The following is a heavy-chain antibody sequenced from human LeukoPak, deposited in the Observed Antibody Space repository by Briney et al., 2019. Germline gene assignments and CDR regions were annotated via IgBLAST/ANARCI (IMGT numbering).Heavy chain of an antibody. J-gene: IGHJ6*03. CDR1: GYTFTSYG. Sequence: ASVKVSCKASGYTFTSYGISWVRQAPGQGLEWMGWISAYNGNTNYAQKLQGRVTMTTDTSTGTAYMELRILRSDDTAVYYCARDYSSSWWEDYYYYYMDVWGKGTTVTVSS. CDR2: ISAYNGNT. CDR3: ARDYSSSWWEDYYYYYMDV. D-gene: IGHD6-13*01. V-gene: IGHV1-18*01.